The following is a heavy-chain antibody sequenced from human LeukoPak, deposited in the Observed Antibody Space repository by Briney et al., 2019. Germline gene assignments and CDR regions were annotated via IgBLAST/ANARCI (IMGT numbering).Heavy chain of an antibody. V-gene: IGHV1-46*01. CDR2: INPSGGST. Sequence: ASVKVSCKASGYTFTGYYMHWVRQAPGQGLEWMGIINPSGGSTSYAQKFQGRVTMTRDTSTSTVYMELSSLRSEDTAVYYCARPVLRYFDWSPFDYWGQGTLVTVSS. CDR1: GYTFTGYY. CDR3: ARPVLRYFDWSPFDY. D-gene: IGHD3-9*01. J-gene: IGHJ4*02.